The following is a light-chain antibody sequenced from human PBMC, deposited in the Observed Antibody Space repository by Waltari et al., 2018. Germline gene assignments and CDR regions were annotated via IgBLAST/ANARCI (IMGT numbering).Light chain of an antibody. V-gene: IGKV1-5*03. CDR3: QQYSGYSRT. Sequence: DIQITQSPSTLSASVGDRVTITCRASQSVTNWLAWYQQRPGEAPKVLIYKASNLESGVPSRFSGSGYGTDFTLTISSLQPDDFATYYCQQYSGYSRTFGQGTKVEIK. J-gene: IGKJ1*01. CDR2: KAS. CDR1: QSVTNW.